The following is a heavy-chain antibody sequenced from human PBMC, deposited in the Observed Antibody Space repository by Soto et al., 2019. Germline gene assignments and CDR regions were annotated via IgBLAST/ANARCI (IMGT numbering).Heavy chain of an antibody. CDR1: GGSVSSTQW. Sequence: SETLSLTCAVSGGSVSSTQWWTWVRQAPGKGLEWLGEIYHVGITKYNPSLRSRVTISVDKSNNHFSLNLRSVTAADTAVYYCARRRGFPYYYGMDVWGQGTTVTVSS. D-gene: IGHD5-12*01. J-gene: IGHJ6*02. CDR2: IYHVGIT. CDR3: ARRRGFPYYYGMDV. V-gene: IGHV4-4*02.